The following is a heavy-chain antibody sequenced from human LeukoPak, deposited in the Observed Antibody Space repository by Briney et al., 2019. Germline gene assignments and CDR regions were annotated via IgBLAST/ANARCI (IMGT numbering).Heavy chain of an antibody. CDR2: ISGSGGST. V-gene: IGHV3-23*01. CDR1: GFTFSSYA. Sequence: GGSLRLSCAASGFTFSSYAMSWVRQAPGKGLEWVSAISGSGGSTYYADSVKGRFTISRDNAKNSLYLQMNSLRAEDTAVYYCARETYYPDAFDIWGQGTMVTVSS. D-gene: IGHD3-10*01. CDR3: ARETYYPDAFDI. J-gene: IGHJ3*02.